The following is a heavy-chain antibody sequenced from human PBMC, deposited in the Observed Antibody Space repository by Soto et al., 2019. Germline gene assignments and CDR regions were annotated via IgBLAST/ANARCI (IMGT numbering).Heavy chain of an antibody. CDR2: INHSGST. Sequence: PSETESKSFVVEDSAYSGGCWSWVHQPPGKGLEWIGEINHSGSTNYNPSLKSRVTISVDTSKNQFSLKLSSVTAADTAVYYCARVPDYDILTGEPTYDAFDIWGQGTMVTVSS. CDR1: DSAYSGGC. CDR3: ARVPDYDILTGEPTYDAFDI. J-gene: IGHJ3*02. D-gene: IGHD3-9*01. V-gene: IGHV4-34*01.